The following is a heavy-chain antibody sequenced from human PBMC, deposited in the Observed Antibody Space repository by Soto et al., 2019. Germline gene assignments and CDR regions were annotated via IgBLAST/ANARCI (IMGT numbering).Heavy chain of an antibody. V-gene: IGHV4-30-4*01. J-gene: IGHJ4*02. CDR1: GGSISSGDDY. CDR2: IYDSGDT. Sequence: SETLSLTCTVSGGSISSGDDYWSWIRQPPGKGLEWIGYIYDSGDTYYNPSLKSRVTISIDTSKNQFSLNLSSVTAADTAVYYCARGHDFWSGYYPYWGQGTLVTVSS. CDR3: ARGHDFWSGYYPY. D-gene: IGHD3-3*01.